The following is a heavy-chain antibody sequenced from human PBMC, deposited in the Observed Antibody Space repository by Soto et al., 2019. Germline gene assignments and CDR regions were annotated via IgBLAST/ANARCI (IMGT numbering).Heavy chain of an antibody. D-gene: IGHD2-15*01. V-gene: IGHV1-69*02. CDR3: IVVAPNPLFDY. CDR2: IIPILGIA. Sequence: WPRQAHGQGLEWMGRIIPILGIANYAQKFQGRVTITADKSTSTAYMELSSLRSADTAVYYCIVVAPNPLFDYWGQGT. J-gene: IGHJ4*02.